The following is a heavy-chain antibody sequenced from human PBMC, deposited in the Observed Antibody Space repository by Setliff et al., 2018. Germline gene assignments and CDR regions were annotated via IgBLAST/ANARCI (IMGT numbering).Heavy chain of an antibody. CDR1: GFTFRSYG. CDR2: IWYDGTNK. Sequence: GGSLRLSCAASGFTFRSYGMHWVRQAPGKGLEWVAVIWYDGTNKYCADSVKGRFTISRDNSKNTLYLQMNSLRPEDTAVYYCARVASGWWWFDYWGQGTLVTVSS. D-gene: IGHD6-19*01. J-gene: IGHJ4*02. CDR3: ARVASGWWWFDY. V-gene: IGHV3-33*01.